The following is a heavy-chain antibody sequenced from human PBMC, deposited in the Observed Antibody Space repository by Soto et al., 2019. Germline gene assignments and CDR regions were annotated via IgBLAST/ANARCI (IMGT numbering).Heavy chain of an antibody. Sequence: GESLKISCHGSGYTFFSFWIVWVRQVRGKGLEWVGRIDPGDSSATYSPTFQGHVTISADRSTRSAYLQWHSLRASDTAIYFCARRYCSRADCYSDSWGQGSLVTVSS. V-gene: IGHV5-10-1*01. CDR3: ARRYCSRADCYSDS. CDR2: IDPGDSSA. D-gene: IGHD2-2*01. J-gene: IGHJ4*02. CDR1: GYTFFSFW.